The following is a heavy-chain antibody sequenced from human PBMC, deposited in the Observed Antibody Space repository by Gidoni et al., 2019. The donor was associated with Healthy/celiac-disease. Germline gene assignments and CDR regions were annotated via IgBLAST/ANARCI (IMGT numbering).Heavy chain of an antibody. D-gene: IGHD3-22*01. V-gene: IGHV3-30*04. Sequence: QVRLVESGGGVVQPGRSLGRSCAASGVTFSSYALHGARQAPGKGLGLAAVISYDGSTTSYADSVKGRFTISRDNSKNTLSLQMNSLRAEDTAVYYCARSPAIPDYYDSSGYSYYFDYWVQGTLVTVSS. CDR3: ARSPAIPDYYDSSGYSYYFDY. J-gene: IGHJ4*02. CDR1: GVTFSSYA. CDR2: ISYDGSTT.